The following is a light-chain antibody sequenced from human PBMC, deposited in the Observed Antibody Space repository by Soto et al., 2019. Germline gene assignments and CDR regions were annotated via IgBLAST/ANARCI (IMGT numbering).Light chain of an antibody. Sequence: EIVLTQSPGTLSLSPGERATLSCRASQSVSSSYLAWYQQKPGQAPRLLIYGASSRATGIPDRFSGSGSGTDFNLTISRLEPEDFAVYYCQQYGSPYTFGQGTKLEIK. CDR1: QSVSSSY. V-gene: IGKV3-20*01. CDR3: QQYGSPYT. CDR2: GAS. J-gene: IGKJ2*01.